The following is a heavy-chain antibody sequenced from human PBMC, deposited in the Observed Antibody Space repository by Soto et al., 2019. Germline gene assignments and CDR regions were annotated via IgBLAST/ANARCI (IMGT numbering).Heavy chain of an antibody. D-gene: IGHD3-9*01. J-gene: IGHJ4*02. CDR2: MHTGGNEK. CDR3: ARDADTTGHYSHFDL. V-gene: IGHV3-33*08. CDR1: GFTFSYYG. Sequence: QVQLVESGGGVVQPGGSLRRSCAASGFTFSYYGFHWVRQAPGKGLEWVAVMHTGGNEKYYVDSVKGRFTVSRDDSRNMVYLEMSGLRAEDTAEYFCARDADTTGHYSHFDLWGRGALVAVS.